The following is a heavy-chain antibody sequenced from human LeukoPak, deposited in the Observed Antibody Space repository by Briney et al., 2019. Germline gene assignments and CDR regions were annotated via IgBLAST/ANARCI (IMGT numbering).Heavy chain of an antibody. J-gene: IGHJ4*02. V-gene: IGHV3-15*01. CDR1: GFTFNNAW. CDR3: ATDGGTYYDLLTAPFDY. Sequence: GGSLRLSCGASGFTFNNAWMNWVRQAPGKGLEWVGRIKSKTDGGTTDYAAPVKGRFTISRDDSKNTLYLQMNSLKTEDTAVYYCATDGGTYYDLLTAPFDYWGQGTLVTVSS. CDR2: IKSKTDGGTT. D-gene: IGHD3-9*01.